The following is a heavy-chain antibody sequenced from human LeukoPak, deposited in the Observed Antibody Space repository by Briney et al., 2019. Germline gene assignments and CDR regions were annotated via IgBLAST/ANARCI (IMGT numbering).Heavy chain of an antibody. V-gene: IGHV3-53*01. CDR2: IFPDGRT. J-gene: IGHJ4*02. D-gene: IGHD2/OR15-2a*01. Sequence: GGSLRPSCAASGLTATDNYFSWVRQAPGKGLEWVSVIFPDGRTYHADSVKGRFTISRDRPKNTLLLQMNSLRADDTALYHCARTNTVYGDFDYWGQGILVTVSS. CDR3: ARTNTVYGDFDY. CDR1: GLTATDNY.